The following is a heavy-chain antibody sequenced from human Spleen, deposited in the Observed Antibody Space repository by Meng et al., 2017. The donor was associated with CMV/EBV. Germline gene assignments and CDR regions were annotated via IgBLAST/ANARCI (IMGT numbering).Heavy chain of an antibody. CDR3: ARKYYDFWSGYSEGFDY. Sequence: GGSLRLSCAASGFTFSSYWMHWVRQAPGKGLVWVSRINSDGSSTSYADSVKSRFTISRDNAKNTLYLQMNSLRAEDTAVYYCARKYYDFWSGYSEGFDYWGQGTLVTVSS. CDR1: GFTFSSYW. J-gene: IGHJ4*02. CDR2: INSDGSST. D-gene: IGHD3-3*01. V-gene: IGHV3-74*01.